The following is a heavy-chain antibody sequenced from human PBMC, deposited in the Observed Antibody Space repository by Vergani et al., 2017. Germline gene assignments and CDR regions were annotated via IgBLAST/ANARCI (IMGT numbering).Heavy chain of an antibody. V-gene: IGHV3-23*01. D-gene: IGHD3-3*01. CDR2: ISASGNDT. Sequence: EVQLLESGGGLVQPGGSLRLSCAASGFRFSTYAMNWVRQAQGKGLEWVSGISASGNDTSYADSVKGRFTISGDSYKNTLYLQMNSLRADDTAIYYCARDERGSTIFGAHRYAYWGEGSLVTVSS. CDR1: GFRFSTYA. CDR3: ARDERGSTIFGAHRYAY. J-gene: IGHJ4*02.